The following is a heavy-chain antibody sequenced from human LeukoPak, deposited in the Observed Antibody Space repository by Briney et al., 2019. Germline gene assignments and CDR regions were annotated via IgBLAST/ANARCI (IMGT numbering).Heavy chain of an antibody. D-gene: IGHD6-13*01. CDR2: INHSGST. V-gene: IGHV4-34*01. CDR3: ARDTDGYSSSWYSGTIGAFDI. J-gene: IGHJ3*02. CDR1: GGSFSGYY. Sequence: SETLSLTCAVYGGSFSGYYWSWIRQPPGKGLEWIGEINHSGSTNYNPSLKSRVTISVDTSKNQFSLKLSSVTAADTAVYYCARDTDGYSSSWYSGTIGAFDIWGQGTMVTVSS.